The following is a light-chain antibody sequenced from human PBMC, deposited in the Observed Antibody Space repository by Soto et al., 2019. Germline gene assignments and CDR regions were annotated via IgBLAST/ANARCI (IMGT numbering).Light chain of an antibody. CDR1: QRINIR. Sequence: MAQTPVTLSVSPGERATLSCRASQRINIRLAWYQQKPGPAPRVLIYHASTRQSGVPSRFSGSGSGTEFTLTISSLQPDDFATYYCQQYNSYSFGQGTKVDI. CDR3: QQYNSYS. CDR2: HAS. V-gene: IGKV1-5*01. J-gene: IGKJ1*01.